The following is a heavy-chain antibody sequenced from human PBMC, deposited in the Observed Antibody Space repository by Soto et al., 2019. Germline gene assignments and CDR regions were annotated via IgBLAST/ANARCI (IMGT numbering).Heavy chain of an antibody. CDR3: ARPQGYYYDSSGYPLSAVDI. Sequence: GESLKISCKGSGYSFTSYWIGWVRQMPGKGLEWMGIIYPGDSDTRYSPSFQGQVTISADKSISTAYLQWSSLKASDTAMYDCARPQGYYYDSSGYPLSAVDIWGQGTMVT. D-gene: IGHD3-22*01. CDR2: IYPGDSDT. J-gene: IGHJ3*02. CDR1: GYSFTSYW. V-gene: IGHV5-51*01.